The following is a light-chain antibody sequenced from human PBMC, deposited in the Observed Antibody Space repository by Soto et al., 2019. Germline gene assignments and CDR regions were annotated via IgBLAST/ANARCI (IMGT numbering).Light chain of an antibody. J-gene: IGKJ3*01. CDR3: QHRNNRPFS. CDR1: QSVNNY. CDR2: DAS. Sequence: EIVLTQSPGTLSLTPGERATLSCRASQSVNNYLAWYQQRPGQAPRLLIYDASNRATGIPARFSGSGSGTDFTLTISSLEPEDFAVYYCQHRNNRPFSFGPGTKVDIK. V-gene: IGKV3-11*01.